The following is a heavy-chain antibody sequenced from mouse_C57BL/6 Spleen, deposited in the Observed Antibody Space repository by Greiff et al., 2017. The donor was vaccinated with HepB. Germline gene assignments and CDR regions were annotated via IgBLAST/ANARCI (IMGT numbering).Heavy chain of an antibody. CDR1: GYTFTDYY. CDR3: ARGGIYDYDRDAMDY. D-gene: IGHD2-4*01. J-gene: IGHJ4*01. V-gene: IGHV1-19*01. Sequence: EVQLQQSGPVLVKPGASVKMSCKASGYTFTDYYMNWVKQSHGKSLEWIGVINPYNGGTSYNQKFKGKATLTVDKSSSTAYMELNSLTSEDSAVYYCARGGIYDYDRDAMDYWGQGTSVTVSS. CDR2: INPYNGGT.